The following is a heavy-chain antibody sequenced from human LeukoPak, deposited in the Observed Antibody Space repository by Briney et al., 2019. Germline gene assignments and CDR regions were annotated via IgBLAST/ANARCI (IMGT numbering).Heavy chain of an antibody. J-gene: IGHJ4*02. Sequence: GGSLRLSCAASGFTFSSYGMHWVRQAPGKGLEWVAVISYDGSNKYYADSVKGRFTLSRDNSKNTLYLQMNSLRAEDTAVYYCAKDTEDGDYVFDYWGQGTLVTVSS. CDR2: ISYDGSNK. CDR1: GFTFSSYG. CDR3: AKDTEDGDYVFDY. D-gene: IGHD4-17*01. V-gene: IGHV3-30*18.